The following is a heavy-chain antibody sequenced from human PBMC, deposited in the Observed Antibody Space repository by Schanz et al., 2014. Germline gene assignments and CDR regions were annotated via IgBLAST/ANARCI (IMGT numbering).Heavy chain of an antibody. CDR3: GRGFSRSYIDF. CDR1: GGTFNSYT. J-gene: IGHJ4*02. D-gene: IGHD3-10*01. CDR2: IIPILGIA. V-gene: IGHV1-69*09. Sequence: QVQLIQSGAEVKKPGSSMKVSCKASGGTFNSYTINWVRQAPGQGLEWMGRIIPILGIANYAQKFQGRITVTTDTSTSTVYLELSSLRSDDTAVYYCGRGFSRSYIDFWGQGTLITVSS.